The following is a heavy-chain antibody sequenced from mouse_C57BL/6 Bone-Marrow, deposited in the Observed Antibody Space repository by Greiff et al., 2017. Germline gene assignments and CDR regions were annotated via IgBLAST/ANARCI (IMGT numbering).Heavy chain of an antibody. Sequence: QVQLQQSGAELVKPGASVKLSCKASGYTFTSYWMQWVKQRPGQGLEWIGEIDPSDSYTNYNQKFKGKATLTVDTSSSTAYMQLSSLTSEDSAVYYCARREGPYDYPFAYWGQGTLVTVSA. CDR1: GYTFTSYW. J-gene: IGHJ3*01. CDR3: ARREGPYDYPFAY. D-gene: IGHD2-4*01. CDR2: IDPSDSYT. V-gene: IGHV1-50*01.